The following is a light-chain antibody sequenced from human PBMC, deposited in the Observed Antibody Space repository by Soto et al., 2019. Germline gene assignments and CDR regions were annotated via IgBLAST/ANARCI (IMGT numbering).Light chain of an antibody. J-gene: IGKJ4*01. CDR2: GTS. V-gene: IGKV1-39*01. CDR3: QQSYNVPLT. Sequence: DIQMTQSPSSLSASVGDRVTISCRASQNINNYVNWYQQKPGTAPNLLIYGTSRLQTGVPSRFSGSGSGTDFTLTISTLQPEDFATYYCQQSYNVPLTFGGGTKVEIK. CDR1: QNINNY.